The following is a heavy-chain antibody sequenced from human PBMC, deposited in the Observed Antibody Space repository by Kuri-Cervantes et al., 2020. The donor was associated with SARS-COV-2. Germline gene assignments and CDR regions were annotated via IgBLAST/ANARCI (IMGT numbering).Heavy chain of an antibody. V-gene: IGHV3-66*03. CDR3: ARDHLLVTADY. J-gene: IGHJ4*02. CDR2: IYSCGST. CDR1: GFTVSSNY. D-gene: IGHD3-9*01. Sequence: GESLKISCAASGFTVSSNYMSWVRQAPGKGLEWVSVIYSCGSTYYADSVKGRFTISRDNSKNTLYLQMNSLRAEDTAVYYCARDHLLVTADYWGQGTLVTVSS.